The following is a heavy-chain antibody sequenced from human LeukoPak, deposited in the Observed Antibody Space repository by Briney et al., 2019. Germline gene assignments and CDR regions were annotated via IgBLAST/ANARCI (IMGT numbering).Heavy chain of an antibody. D-gene: IGHD3-10*01. J-gene: IGHJ6*02. CDR1: GFTFSSYS. CDR3: ARDYGRSRDYGMDV. CDR2: ISGGGTTL. V-gene: IGHV3-48*01. Sequence: GGSLRLSCVGSGFTFSSYSMIWVRQAPGKGLEWVSYISGGGTTLYYADSVKGRFTISRDNAKNSLYLQMNSLRAEDTAMYYCARDYGRSRDYGMDVWGQGTTVTVSS.